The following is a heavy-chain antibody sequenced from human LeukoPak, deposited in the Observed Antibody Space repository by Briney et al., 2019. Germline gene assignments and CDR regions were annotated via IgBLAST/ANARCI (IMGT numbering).Heavy chain of an antibody. Sequence: PGRSLRLSCAASGFTFSSYAMHWVRQAPGKGLEWVAVISYDGSNKYYADSVKGRFTISRDNSKNTLYLQMNSLRAEDTAVYYCARARKRGDYEPLDAFDIWGQGTMVTVSS. J-gene: IGHJ3*02. CDR1: GFTFSSYA. D-gene: IGHD4-17*01. CDR3: ARARKRGDYEPLDAFDI. V-gene: IGHV3-30-3*01. CDR2: ISYDGSNK.